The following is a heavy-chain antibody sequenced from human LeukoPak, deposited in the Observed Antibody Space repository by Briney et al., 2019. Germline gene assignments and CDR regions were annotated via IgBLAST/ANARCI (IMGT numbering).Heavy chain of an antibody. CDR1: EFTFSSYS. Sequence: KPGGSLRLSCAASEFTFSSYSMNWVRQAPGKGLEWVSSISSSSSYIYYADSMKGRFTISRDNAKNSLYLQMNSLRAEDTAVYYCARDLLVRAVAGLDSWGQGTLVTVSS. CDR3: ARDLLVRAVAGLDS. CDR2: ISSSSSYI. V-gene: IGHV3-21*01. D-gene: IGHD6-19*01. J-gene: IGHJ4*02.